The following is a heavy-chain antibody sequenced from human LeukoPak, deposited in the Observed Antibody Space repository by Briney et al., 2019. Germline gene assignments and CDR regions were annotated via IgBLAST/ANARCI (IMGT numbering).Heavy chain of an antibody. D-gene: IGHD6-13*01. CDR1: GFTFSTYA. V-gene: IGHV3-23*01. CDR3: AKYSSPTDH. Sequence: GGSLRLSCAASGFTFSTYAMSWVRQAPGKGLEWVSAITDSGGHTYYGDSVKGRFTISRDNSKNTLYLQMNSLRAEDTAVYYCAKYSSPTDHWGQGTLVTVSS. J-gene: IGHJ4*02. CDR2: ITDSGGHT.